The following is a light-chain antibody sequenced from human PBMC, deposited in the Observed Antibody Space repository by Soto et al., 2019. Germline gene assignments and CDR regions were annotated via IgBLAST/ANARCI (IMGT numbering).Light chain of an antibody. V-gene: IGLV1-47*01. CDR3: AAWDDSLSGL. CDR2: KNN. J-gene: IGLJ2*01. CDR1: SSNIGNHY. Sequence: QSVLTQPPSASGTPGQRVTISCSGSSSNIGNHYVSWYQQLPGTAPKLLIYKNNRRPSGVPDRFSGSMSGTSASLAISGLRSEDEADYYCAAWDDSLSGLFGGGTKLTVL.